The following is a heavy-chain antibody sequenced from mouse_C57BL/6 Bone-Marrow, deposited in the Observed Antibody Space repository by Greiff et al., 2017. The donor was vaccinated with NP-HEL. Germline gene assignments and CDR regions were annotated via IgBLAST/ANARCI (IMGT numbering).Heavy chain of an antibody. CDR1: GFSLTSYA. J-gene: IGHJ4*01. CDR2: IWTGGGT. CDR3: ARWWYYAMDY. V-gene: IGHV2-9-1*01. D-gene: IGHD1-1*02. Sequence: VHLVESGPGLVAPSQSLSITCTVSGFSLTSYAISWVRQPPGKGLEWLGVIWTGGGTNYNSAFKSRLSISKDNTKSQVFLKMNSLQTDDTARYYCARWWYYAMDYWGQGTSVTVSA.